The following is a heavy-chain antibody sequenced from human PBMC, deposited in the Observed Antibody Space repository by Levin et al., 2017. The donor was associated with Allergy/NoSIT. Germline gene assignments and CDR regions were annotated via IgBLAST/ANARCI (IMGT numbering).Heavy chain of an antibody. CDR2: ISSTGSTI. V-gene: IGHV3-48*03. CDR1: GFTFRSYE. Sequence: LSLTCAASGFTFRSYEMNWVRRAPGKGLEWVSYISSTGSTIYSADSVKGRFTISRDNAKNSLYLHMNSLRAEDTAVYYCARQLGNFWSGYNYFDYWGQGTLVTVSS. CDR3: ARQLGNFWSGYNYFDY. D-gene: IGHD3-3*01. J-gene: IGHJ4*02.